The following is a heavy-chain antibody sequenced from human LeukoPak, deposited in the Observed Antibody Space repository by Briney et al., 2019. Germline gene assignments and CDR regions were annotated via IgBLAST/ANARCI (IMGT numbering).Heavy chain of an antibody. CDR3: VRDAGYSGYMINDM. D-gene: IGHD5-12*01. CDR1: GFTFRSYR. J-gene: IGHJ3*02. V-gene: IGHV3-7*01. Sequence: GGSLRLSCAASGFTFRSYRMSWVRQAPGKGLEWVANINQDGSETYYVDSVKGRFTIPGDNTKTSLYLQMNSLRADDTALYYCVRDAGYSGYMINDMWGQGTMVTVSS. CDR2: INQDGSET.